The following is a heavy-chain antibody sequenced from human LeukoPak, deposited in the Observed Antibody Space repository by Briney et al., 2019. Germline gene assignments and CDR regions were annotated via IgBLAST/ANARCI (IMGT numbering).Heavy chain of an antibody. CDR2: ISDSGYT. CDR1: GGPINTGYY. Sequence: SSETLSLTCTVSGGPINTGYYWNWIRQHPGKGLEWIGQISDSGYTNYNPSLKGRVTMSVDTSQNQFSLKLSSVTAADTAVYYCARGDDHFDYWGQGSLVTVSS. J-gene: IGHJ4*02. CDR3: ARGDDHFDY. V-gene: IGHV4-31*03.